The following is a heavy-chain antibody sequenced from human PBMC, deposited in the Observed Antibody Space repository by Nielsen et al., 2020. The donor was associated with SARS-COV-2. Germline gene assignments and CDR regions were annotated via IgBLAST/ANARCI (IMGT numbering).Heavy chain of an antibody. CDR2: ISWNSGSI. J-gene: IGHJ4*02. Sequence: GGSLRLSCAASGFTFDDYAMHWVRQAPGKGLEWVSGISWNSGSIGYADSVKGRFIISRDNAKNSLYLQMNSLRAEDTAVYYCAKGDGDSWSPFLYLDNWGQGTLVTASS. CDR3: AKGDGDSWSPFLYLDN. D-gene: IGHD6-13*01. CDR1: GFTFDDYA. V-gene: IGHV3-9*01.